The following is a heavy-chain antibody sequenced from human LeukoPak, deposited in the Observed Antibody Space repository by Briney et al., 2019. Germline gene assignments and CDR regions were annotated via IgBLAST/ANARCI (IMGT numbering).Heavy chain of an antibody. Sequence: SQTLSLTCTVSGGSISSGGYYWSWIRQHPGKGLEWIGYIYYSGSTYYNPSLKSRVTISVDTSKNQFSLKLSSVTAADTAVYYCARGGIAAAGTGYWGQGTLVTVSS. D-gene: IGHD6-13*01. CDR1: GGSISSGGYY. CDR2: IYYSGST. CDR3: ARGGIAAAGTGY. V-gene: IGHV4-31*03. J-gene: IGHJ4*02.